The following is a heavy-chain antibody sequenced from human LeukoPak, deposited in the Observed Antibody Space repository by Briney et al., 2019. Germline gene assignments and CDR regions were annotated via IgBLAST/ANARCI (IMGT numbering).Heavy chain of an antibody. D-gene: IGHD3-22*01. J-gene: IGHJ3*02. CDR2: INPNSGGT. CDR3: ASSVTMIVVGAYAFDI. CDR1: GYTFTGYY. Sequence: ASVKVSCKASGYTFTGYYMHWVRQAPGQGLEWVGWINPNSGGTNYAQKFQGRVTMTRDTSISTAYMELSRLRSDDTAVYYCASSVTMIVVGAYAFDIWGQGTMVTVSS. V-gene: IGHV1-2*02.